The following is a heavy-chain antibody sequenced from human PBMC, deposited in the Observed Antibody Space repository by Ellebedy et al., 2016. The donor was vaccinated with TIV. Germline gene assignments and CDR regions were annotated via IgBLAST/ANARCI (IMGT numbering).Heavy chain of an antibody. V-gene: IGHV4-4*07. J-gene: IGHJ2*01. CDR3: ARLRQSRDRSHWYFDL. CDR1: GGSFSSYY. D-gene: IGHD1-14*01. Sequence: SETLSLTXTVSGGSFSSYYWSWILQSAGKGLEWIGRIFMSGSTTYNPSLKNRVTMSVDASTTQLSLNLSSVTAADTAVYFCARLRQSRDRSHWYFDLWGRGTLVTVSS. CDR2: IFMSGST.